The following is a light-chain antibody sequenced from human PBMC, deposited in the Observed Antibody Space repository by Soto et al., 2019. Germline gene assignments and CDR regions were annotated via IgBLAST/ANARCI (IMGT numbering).Light chain of an antibody. J-gene: IGLJ2*01. V-gene: IGLV2-14*01. CDR1: SSDVGGYNF. CDR2: EVS. Sequence: QSALTQPASVSGSPGQSITISCTGTSSDVGGYNFVSWYQHHPDKAPKLIIFEVSNRPSGVSNRFSGSKSGNTASLTISGLQAEDEAEYHCSSYTASLTVVFGGGTKLTVL. CDR3: SSYTASLTVV.